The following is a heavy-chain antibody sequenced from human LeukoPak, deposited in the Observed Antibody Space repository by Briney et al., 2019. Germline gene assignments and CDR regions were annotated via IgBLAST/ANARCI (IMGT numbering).Heavy chain of an antibody. CDR3: TTGTWIQLWLADY. CDR2: IKSKTDSGTT. D-gene: IGHD5-18*01. J-gene: IGHJ4*02. Sequence: GGSLRLSCAASGFTFSNACMTWVRQAPGKGLEWVGHIKSKTDSGTTDYAAPVKGRFTISRDDSKNTLYLQMNSLKTEDTAVYYCTTGTWIQLWLADYWGQGTLVTVSS. CDR1: GFTFSNAC. V-gene: IGHV3-15*01.